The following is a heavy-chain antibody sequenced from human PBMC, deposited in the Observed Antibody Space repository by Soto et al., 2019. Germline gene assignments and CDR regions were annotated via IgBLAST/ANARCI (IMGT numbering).Heavy chain of an antibody. CDR3: ARDGGDIVVVPSTYYFDY. V-gene: IGHV3-33*01. CDR1: GFTFSSYG. J-gene: IGHJ4*02. D-gene: IGHD2-2*01. Sequence: GGSLRLSCAASGFTFSSYGMHWVRQAPGKGLEWVAVIWYDGSNKYYADSVKGRFTISRDNSKNTLYLQMNSLRAEDTVVYYCARDGGDIVVVPSTYYFDYWGQGTLVTVSS. CDR2: IWYDGSNK.